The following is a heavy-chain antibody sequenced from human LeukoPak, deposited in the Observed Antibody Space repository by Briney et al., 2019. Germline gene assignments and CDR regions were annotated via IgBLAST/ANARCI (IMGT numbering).Heavy chain of an antibody. CDR1: GFSFSNYA. J-gene: IGHJ4*02. CDR2: ISGRGANT. D-gene: IGHD2-2*01. V-gene: IGHV3-23*01. CDR3: AKAVVIVPTATPFDY. Sequence: GGSLRLSCAASGFSFSNYAMSWVRQAPGKGLEWVSAISGRGANTYYADSVKGRFTISRDNSKNTLYMQMNSLKAEDTAVYYCAKAVVIVPTATPFDYWGQGTLVTVSS.